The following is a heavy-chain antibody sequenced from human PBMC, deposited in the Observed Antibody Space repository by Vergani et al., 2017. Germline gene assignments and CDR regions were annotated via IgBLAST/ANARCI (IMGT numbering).Heavy chain of an antibody. V-gene: IGHV7-4-1*02. Sequence: QVQLVQSGSELKKPGASGKVSCKASGYTFTTYAMNWVRQAPGQGLEWMGWINTNTGNPTYAPGFTGRFVFSLDTSVSTTYLHISSLEPEDTAVYYCARDPRVREAPGGRFEYWGQGTLVTVSS. D-gene: IGHD3-10*01. CDR2: INTNTGNP. CDR3: ARDPRVREAPGGRFEY. CDR1: GYTFTTYA. J-gene: IGHJ4*02.